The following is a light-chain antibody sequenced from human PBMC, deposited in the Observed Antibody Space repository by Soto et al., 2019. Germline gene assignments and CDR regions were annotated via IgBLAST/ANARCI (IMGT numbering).Light chain of an antibody. J-gene: IGLJ3*02. CDR2: DVS. V-gene: IGLV2-11*01. Sequence: QSALTQPRSVSGSPGQSVTISCTGSSSDVGAYNYVSWYQHHPGKAPKVMIFDVSERPSGVPDRFSGSKSGNTASLTISRLQAEDEGDYYCCSYAGTYSWVFGGGTKVTVL. CDR3: CSYAGTYSWV. CDR1: SSDVGAYNY.